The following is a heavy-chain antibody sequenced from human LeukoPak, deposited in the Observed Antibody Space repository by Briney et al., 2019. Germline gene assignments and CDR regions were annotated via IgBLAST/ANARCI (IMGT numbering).Heavy chain of an antibody. CDR2: IYYSGST. CDR3: ARGSVYFDS. Sequence: SETLSLTCTVSGGSITSYYWSWIRQPPGKGLEWIAYIYYSGSTNYNPSLKSRVTISVDTSKNQFSLKVSSVTAADTAVYYCARGSVYFDSWGQGTLVTVSS. CDR1: GGSITSYY. J-gene: IGHJ4*02. V-gene: IGHV4-59*01.